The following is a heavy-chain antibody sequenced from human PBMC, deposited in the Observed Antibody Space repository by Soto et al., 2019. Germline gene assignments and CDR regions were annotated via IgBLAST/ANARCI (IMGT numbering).Heavy chain of an antibody. V-gene: IGHV5-51*03. J-gene: IGHJ4*02. Sequence: EVQLVQSGAEVKKPGEPLQISCKASGYSFINYWIGWVRQMPGRGLEWMGFIYPGDSDAKYSPSFQGQVTISADESFTTAYLQWNSLRTSDTAIYYCARRGDSGSFPGYWGQGTLVTVSS. D-gene: IGHD3-10*01. CDR2: IYPGDSDA. CDR1: GYSFINYW. CDR3: ARRGDSGSFPGY.